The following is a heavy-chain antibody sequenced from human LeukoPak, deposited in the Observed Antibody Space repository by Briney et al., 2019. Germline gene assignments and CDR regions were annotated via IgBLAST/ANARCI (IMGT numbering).Heavy chain of an antibody. J-gene: IGHJ6*02. V-gene: IGHV3-15*01. CDR3: TTESRWEMGVDLGMDI. D-gene: IGHD1-26*01. Sequence: YPGGSLRLSCAASGFTFSSYSMNWVRQVPGKGLEWVGRIKSKIDGGTTDYAAPVKGRFSISRDDSKNTLYLQMNSLKTEDTAVYFCTTESRWEMGVDLGMDIWGQGTTVIVSS. CDR1: GFTFSSYS. CDR2: IKSKIDGGTT.